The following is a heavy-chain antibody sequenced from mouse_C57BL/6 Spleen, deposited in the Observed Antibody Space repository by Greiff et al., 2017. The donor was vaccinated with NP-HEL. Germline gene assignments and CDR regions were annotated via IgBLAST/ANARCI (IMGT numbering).Heavy chain of an antibody. CDR2: INPNNGGT. J-gene: IGHJ3*01. CDR3: ARRGIYYVFAY. Sequence: EVQLQQSGPELVKPGASVKIPCKASGYTFTDYNMDWVKQSHGKSLEWIGDINPNNGGTIYNQKFKGKATLTVDKSSSTAYMELRSLTSEDTAVYDCARRGIYYVFAYWGQGTLVTVSA. V-gene: IGHV1-18*01. D-gene: IGHD2-1*01. CDR1: GYTFTDYN.